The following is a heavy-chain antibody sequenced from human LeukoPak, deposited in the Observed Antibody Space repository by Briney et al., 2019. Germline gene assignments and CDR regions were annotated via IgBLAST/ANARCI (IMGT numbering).Heavy chain of an antibody. Sequence: GGSLRLSCVGSGFTFSNTWIHWVRQAPGKGLVWVSRVNPDGRTTNYADSVNGRFTISRDNAKNTLYLQMNSLTVEDTAVYYCATAGSYRFDFWGQGTLVTVSS. V-gene: IGHV3-74*01. J-gene: IGHJ4*02. D-gene: IGHD3-16*02. CDR1: GFTFSNTW. CDR2: VNPDGRTT. CDR3: ATAGSYRFDF.